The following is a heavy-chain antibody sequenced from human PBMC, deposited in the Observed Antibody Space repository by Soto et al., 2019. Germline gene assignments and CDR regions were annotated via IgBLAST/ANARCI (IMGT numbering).Heavy chain of an antibody. J-gene: IGHJ5*02. V-gene: IGHV1-3*01. CDR2: INAGNGNT. D-gene: IGHD5-12*01. Sequence: ASVKVSCKASGYTFTSYAMHWVRQAPGQRLEWMGWINAGNGNTKYSQKFQGRVTITRDTSASTAYMELSSLRSEDTAVYYCARESIVATILGWFDPWGQGTLVTVSS. CDR1: GYTFTSYA. CDR3: ARESIVATILGWFDP.